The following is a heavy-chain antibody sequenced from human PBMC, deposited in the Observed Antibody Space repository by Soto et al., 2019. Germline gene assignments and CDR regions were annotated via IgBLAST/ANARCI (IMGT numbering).Heavy chain of an antibody. CDR3: ARAWSGSNYFDF. D-gene: IGHD3-10*01. Sequence: EVQLVESGGGLLQPGGSLRLSCEASGFTFSSNDMHWVRQVTGKGLEWVSGIGTAGDTYYPDSVKGRFTISRENAKNSLYLQMNSLRTGGTAVYYCARAWSGSNYFDFWGQGTLVTVSS. CDR1: GFTFSSND. J-gene: IGHJ4*02. CDR2: IGTAGDT. V-gene: IGHV3-13*04.